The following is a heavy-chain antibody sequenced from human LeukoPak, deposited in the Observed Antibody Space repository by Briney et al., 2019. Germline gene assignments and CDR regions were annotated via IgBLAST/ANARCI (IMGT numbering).Heavy chain of an antibody. CDR3: AKDRSGGSYYFDY. Sequence: PGRSLRLSCAASGFTFSSYGMHWVRQGPGKGLEWVAVIWYDGSNKYYADSVKGRFTISRDNSKNTQYLQMNSLRAEDTAVYYCAKDRSGGSYYFDYWGQGTLVTVSS. J-gene: IGHJ4*02. CDR2: IWYDGSNK. V-gene: IGHV3-33*06. D-gene: IGHD1-26*01. CDR1: GFTFSSYG.